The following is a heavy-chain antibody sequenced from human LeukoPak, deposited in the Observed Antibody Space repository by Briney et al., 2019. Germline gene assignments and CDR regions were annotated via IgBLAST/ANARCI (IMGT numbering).Heavy chain of an antibody. D-gene: IGHD3-9*01. CDR3: ARRGLRYFDWLLY. CDR1: GGTFSSYA. Sequence: GASVKVSCKASGGTFSSYAISWVRQAPGQGLEWMGWISAYNGNTNYAQKLQGRVTMTTDTSTSTAYMELSRLRSDDTAVYYCARRGLRYFDWLLYWGQGTLVTVSS. J-gene: IGHJ4*02. V-gene: IGHV1-18*01. CDR2: ISAYNGNT.